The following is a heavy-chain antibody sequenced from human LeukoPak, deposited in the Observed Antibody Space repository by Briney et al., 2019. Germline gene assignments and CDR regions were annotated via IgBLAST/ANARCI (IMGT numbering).Heavy chain of an antibody. CDR2: ISYDGSNK. V-gene: IGHV3-30*04. CDR1: GFTFSSYA. Sequence: LPGGSLRLSCAASGFTFSSYAMHWVRQAPGKGLEWVAVISYDGSNKYYADSVKGRFTISRDNAKNSLYLQMNSLRAEDTAVYYCAREGLSTGYCSSTSCYYYYYYYMDVWGKGTTVTVSS. D-gene: IGHD2-2*01. CDR3: AREGLSTGYCSSTSCYYYYYYYMDV. J-gene: IGHJ6*03.